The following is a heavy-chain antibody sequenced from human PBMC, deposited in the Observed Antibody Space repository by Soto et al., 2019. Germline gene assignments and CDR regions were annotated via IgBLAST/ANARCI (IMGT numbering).Heavy chain of an antibody. D-gene: IGHD3-22*01. Sequence: SETLSLTCTVSGGSISSYYWIWIRQPPGKGLEWIGYIYYSGSTNYNPSLKSRVTISVDTSKNQFSLKLSSVTAADTAVYYCARVRYYDSSGYYTNWFDPWGQGTLVTVSS. CDR1: GGSISSYY. CDR2: IYYSGST. CDR3: ARVRYYDSSGYYTNWFDP. J-gene: IGHJ5*02. V-gene: IGHV4-59*01.